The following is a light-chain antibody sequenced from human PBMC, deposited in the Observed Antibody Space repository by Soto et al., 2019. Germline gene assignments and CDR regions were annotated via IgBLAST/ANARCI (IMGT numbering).Light chain of an antibody. J-gene: IGLJ1*01. CDR2: EGS. CDR3: SSYAGPITFYV. CDR1: SSDVRNYRL. V-gene: IGLV2-23*01. Sequence: QSVLTQPASVSGSPGQSITISCTGSSSDVRNYRLVSWYQQYPGKAPKLIIYEGSKRPSGVSNRFSGSRSGNTASLTISGLQAEDEADYYCSSYAGPITFYVFGTGTKVTVL.